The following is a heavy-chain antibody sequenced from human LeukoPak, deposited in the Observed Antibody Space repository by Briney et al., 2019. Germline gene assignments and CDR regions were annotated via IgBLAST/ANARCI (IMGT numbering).Heavy chain of an antibody. Sequence: PGRSLRLSCAASGFTFSSYSMNWVRQAPGKGLEWVSYISSSSSTIYYADSVKGRFAISRDNAKNSLYLQMNSLRAEDTAVYYCARRAAASRGDAFDIWGQGTMVTVSS. CDR2: ISSSSSTI. CDR1: GFTFSSYS. CDR3: ARRAAASRGDAFDI. D-gene: IGHD6-13*01. V-gene: IGHV3-48*01. J-gene: IGHJ3*02.